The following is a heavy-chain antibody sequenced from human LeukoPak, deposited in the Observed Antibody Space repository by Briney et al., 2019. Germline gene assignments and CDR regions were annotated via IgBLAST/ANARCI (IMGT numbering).Heavy chain of an antibody. V-gene: IGHV3-21*01. CDR2: ISTSGAYI. D-gene: IGHD1-1*01. Sequence: GGSLRLSCAASGFAFSSYNMNWVRQAPGKGLEWVSSISTSGAYIYYADSVKGRFTISRDNAKSSLYLLMNSLRAEDTAVYYCARDLDRNDGVCDYWGQGTLVTVSS. CDR3: ARDLDRNDGVCDY. J-gene: IGHJ4*02. CDR1: GFAFSSYN.